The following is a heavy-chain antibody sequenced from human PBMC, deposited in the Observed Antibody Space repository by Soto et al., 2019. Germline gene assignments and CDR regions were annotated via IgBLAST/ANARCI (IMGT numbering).Heavy chain of an antibody. CDR2: ISSSSSYI. CDR3: ARPGEESGWNFDS. D-gene: IGHD3-3*01. J-gene: IGHJ4*02. Sequence: EVQLVESGGGLVKPGGSLRLSCAASGFTVSSYSMNWVRQAPGTGLEWVSSISSSSSYISYADSVKGRFTISRDNAKNSLYLQMNSLRAEATAVYYCARPGEESGWNFDSWGQGNLVTVSS. V-gene: IGHV3-21*01. CDR1: GFTVSSYS.